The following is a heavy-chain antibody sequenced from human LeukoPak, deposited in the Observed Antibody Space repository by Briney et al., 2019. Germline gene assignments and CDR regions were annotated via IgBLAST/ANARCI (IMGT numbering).Heavy chain of an antibody. CDR1: GFTFSSYW. D-gene: IGHD3-9*01. V-gene: IGHV3-7*03. Sequence: GGSLRLSCAASGFTFSSYWMSWVRQAPGKGLEWVANIKQDGSEKYYVDSVKGQFTISRDNAKNLLYLQMNSLRAEDTAVYYCARDDILTGYLAYYFDYWGQGTLVTVSS. CDR3: ARDDILTGYLAYYFDY. J-gene: IGHJ4*02. CDR2: IKQDGSEK.